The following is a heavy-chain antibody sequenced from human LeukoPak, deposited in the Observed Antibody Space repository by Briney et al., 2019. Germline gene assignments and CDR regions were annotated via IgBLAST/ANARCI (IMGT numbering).Heavy chain of an antibody. J-gene: IGHJ4*02. V-gene: IGHV4-59*01. CDR3: ATGFSGSFDY. D-gene: IGHD1-26*01. CDR1: GGSISSYY. Sequence: SSETLSLTCTASGGSISSYYWSWIRQPPGKGLEWIGYIYYIGSTNYNPSLKSRVTISVDTSKTHFSLKLSSVTAADTALYYCATGFSGSFDYWGQGTLVTVSS. CDR2: IYYIGST.